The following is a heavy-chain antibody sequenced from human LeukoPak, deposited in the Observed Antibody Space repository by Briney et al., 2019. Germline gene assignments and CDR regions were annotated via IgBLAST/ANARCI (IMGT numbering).Heavy chain of an antibody. CDR2: IKSKNDGGTT. V-gene: IGHV3-15*01. CDR1: GLTFTKAW. Sequence: GGSLRLSCAASGLTFTKAWMTWVRQAPGKGLEWVGRIKSKNDGGTTDYAAPVKGRFTISRDDSKTTIYLQMNSLKTEDTAVYYCATDLGRYFACGQGTLVTVSS. D-gene: IGHD3-9*01. J-gene: IGHJ5*02. CDR3: ATDLGRYFA.